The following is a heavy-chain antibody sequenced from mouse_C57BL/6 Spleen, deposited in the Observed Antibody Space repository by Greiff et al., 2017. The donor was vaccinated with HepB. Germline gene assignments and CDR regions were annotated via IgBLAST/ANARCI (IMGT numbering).Heavy chain of an antibody. D-gene: IGHD1-1*01. CDR2: ISNLAYSI. CDR1: GFTFSDYG. V-gene: IGHV5-15*01. Sequence: EVQRVESGGGLVQPGGSLKLSCAASGFTFSDYGMAWVRQAPRKGPEWVAFISNLAYSIYYADTVTGRFTISRENAKNTLYLEMSSLRSEDTAMYYCARLRYYGSSYDWYFDVWGTGTTVTVSS. J-gene: IGHJ1*03. CDR3: ARLRYYGSSYDWYFDV.